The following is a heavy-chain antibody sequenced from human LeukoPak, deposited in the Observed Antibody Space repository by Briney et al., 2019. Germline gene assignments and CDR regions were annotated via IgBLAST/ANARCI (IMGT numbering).Heavy chain of an antibody. CDR2: IYHSGST. CDR3: ARGRTTPVYNWFDP. V-gene: IGHV4-38-2*01. Sequence: PSETLSLTCAVSDYSISSGYYWGWIRQPPGKGLEWIGSIYHSGSTYYNPSLKSRVTISVDTSKNQFSLKLSSVTAADTAVYYCARGRTTPVYNWFDPWGQGTLVTVSS. CDR1: DYSISSGYY. D-gene: IGHD2-2*01. J-gene: IGHJ5*02.